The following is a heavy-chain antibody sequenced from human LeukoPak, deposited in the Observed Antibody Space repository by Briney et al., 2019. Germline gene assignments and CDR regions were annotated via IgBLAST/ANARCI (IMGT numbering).Heavy chain of an antibody. CDR2: IYYSGTT. V-gene: IGHV4-39*01. J-gene: IGHJ4*02. CDR3: ASYVFISGSHFDS. D-gene: IGHD3-22*01. CDR1: GDSISSTTYY. Sequence: SETLSLTCTISGDSISSTTYYWGWIRQPPGKGLEWIGSIYYSGTTYYNPSLKSRVTISVDTSKNQFSLKLSSVTAADTALYYCASYVFISGSHFDSWGQGTLVTASS.